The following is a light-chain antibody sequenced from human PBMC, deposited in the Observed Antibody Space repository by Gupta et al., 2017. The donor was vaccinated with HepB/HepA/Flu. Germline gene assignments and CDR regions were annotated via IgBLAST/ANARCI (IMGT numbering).Light chain of an antibody. Sequence: HSALTQPPSVSGSPGQSATISCTGTSSDVGAYNYVSWYQQHPGKTPKLMSYDVPNRPPGGPDRFSGSKSGNTASLTISGLQPEDEGDYYCCSYAGNYIYVFGTGTEVTVL. J-gene: IGLJ1*01. CDR3: CSYAGNYIYV. CDR1: SSDVGAYNY. CDR2: DVP. V-gene: IGLV2-11*01.